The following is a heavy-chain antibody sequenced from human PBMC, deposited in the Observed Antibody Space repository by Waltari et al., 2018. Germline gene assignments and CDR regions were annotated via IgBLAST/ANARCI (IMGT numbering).Heavy chain of an antibody. CDR1: GGSLRGYY. J-gene: IGHJ6*02. CDR3: VRLEDCTGPGGNCYSGAPFAVDV. CDR2: INDSPNS. Sequence: QVHLQQWGAGLLRPSETLSLICAVYGGSLRGYYWGWIRQPPGKGLEWIGEINDSPNSKYNPSLRSRVHMSMDTSQNQFSLQRTSVTAADTGVYYCVRLEDCTGPGGNCYSGAPFAVDVWGQGTTVTVPS. D-gene: IGHD2-8*02. V-gene: IGHV4-34*01.